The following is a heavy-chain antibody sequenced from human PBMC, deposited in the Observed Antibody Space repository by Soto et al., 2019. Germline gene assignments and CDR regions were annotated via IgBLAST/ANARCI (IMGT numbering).Heavy chain of an antibody. CDR2: IIPILGIA. J-gene: IGHJ2*01. V-gene: IGHV1-69*02. CDR1: GGTFSSYT. D-gene: IGHD4-17*01. CDR3: ARGAMSTVVTDWYFDL. Sequence: QVQLVQSGAEVKKPGSSVKVSCKASGGTFSSYTISWVRQAPGQGLEWMGRIIPILGIANYAQKFQGRVTITADKSTSTAYMELRSLRSEATAVYYCARGAMSTVVTDWYFDLWGRGTLVTVSS.